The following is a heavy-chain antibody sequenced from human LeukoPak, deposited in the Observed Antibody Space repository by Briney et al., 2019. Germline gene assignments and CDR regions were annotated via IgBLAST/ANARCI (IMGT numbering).Heavy chain of an antibody. Sequence: GGSLRLSCAASGFPVSNNNMNWVRQAPGKGPEWVSVIYGGGSTYYADSVKGRFTISRDNSKNTLYLQLENLGVEDTAVYYCARDPQGDSYFNWFDPWGQGTLVSVSS. CDR1: GFPVSNNN. V-gene: IGHV3-66*01. CDR2: IYGGGST. D-gene: IGHD2-21*02. CDR3: ARDPQGDSYFNWFDP. J-gene: IGHJ5*02.